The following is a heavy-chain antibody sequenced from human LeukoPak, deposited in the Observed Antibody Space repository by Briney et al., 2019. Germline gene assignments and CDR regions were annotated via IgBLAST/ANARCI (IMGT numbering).Heavy chain of an antibody. Sequence: GGSLRLSCAASGFTFSSYAMHWVRQAPGKGLEYVSAISSNGRITYYANSVKGRFTISRDNSRNTLYLQMGSLRDEDMAVYYCARVSGWYWFDNWGQRTLVTVSS. CDR3: ARVSGWYWFDN. J-gene: IGHJ4*02. CDR2: ISSNGRIT. D-gene: IGHD6-19*01. CDR1: GFTFSSYA. V-gene: IGHV3-64*01.